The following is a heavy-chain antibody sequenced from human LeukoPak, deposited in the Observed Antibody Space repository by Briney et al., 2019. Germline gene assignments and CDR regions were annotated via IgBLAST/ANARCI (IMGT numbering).Heavy chain of an antibody. CDR1: GFTFSSYA. Sequence: GRSLRLSCAASGFTFSSYAMHWVRQAPGKGLEWVAVISYDGGNKYYADSVKGRFTISRDNSKNTLYLQMNSLRAEDTAVYYCANWRDGYKNYFDYWGQGTLVTVSS. CDR2: ISYDGGNK. D-gene: IGHD5-24*01. CDR3: ANWRDGYKNYFDY. J-gene: IGHJ4*02. V-gene: IGHV3-30-3*01.